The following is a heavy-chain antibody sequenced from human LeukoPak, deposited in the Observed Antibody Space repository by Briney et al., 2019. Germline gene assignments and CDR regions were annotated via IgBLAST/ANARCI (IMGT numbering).Heavy chain of an antibody. J-gene: IGHJ5*02. V-gene: IGHV4-30-2*01. CDR3: ARGRGRFDP. CDR1: GGSISSGGYS. CDR2: IYHSGST. D-gene: IGHD1-26*01. Sequence: SETLSLTCAVSGGSISSGGYSWSWIRQPPGKGLEWIGYIYHSGSTYHNPSLKSRVTISVDRSKNQFSLKLSSVTAADTAVYYCARGRGRFDPWGQGTLVTVSS.